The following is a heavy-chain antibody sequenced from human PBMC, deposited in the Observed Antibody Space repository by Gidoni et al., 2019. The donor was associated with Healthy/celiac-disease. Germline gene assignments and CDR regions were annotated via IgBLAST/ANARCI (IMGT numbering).Heavy chain of an antibody. CDR2: INHSGST. CDR3: ARATETPGTWFDP. Sequence: QVQLQQWGAGLLKPSETLSLTCAVYGGSFSGYYWSWIRQPPGKGLEWIGEINHSGSTNYNPSLKSRVTISVDTSKNQFSLKLSSVTAADTAVYYCARATETPGTWFDPWGQGTLVTVSS. CDR1: GGSFSGYY. J-gene: IGHJ5*02. V-gene: IGHV4-34*01.